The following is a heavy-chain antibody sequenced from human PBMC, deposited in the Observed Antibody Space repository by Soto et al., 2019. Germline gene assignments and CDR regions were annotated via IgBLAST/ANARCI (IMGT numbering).Heavy chain of an antibody. D-gene: IGHD3-16*01. CDR1: GLTFSNVW. Sequence: PGGSLRLSCAASGLTFSNVWMTWVRQAPGKGLEWVGRIKSKSDGETADVAAPVKARFTISRDDSKNTVFLEMNSLKSEDTALYYCAITDTLNRDSTTSFDYWGRGTQVTVSS. V-gene: IGHV3-15*01. CDR3: AITDTLNRDSTTSFDY. CDR2: IKSKSDGETA. J-gene: IGHJ4*02.